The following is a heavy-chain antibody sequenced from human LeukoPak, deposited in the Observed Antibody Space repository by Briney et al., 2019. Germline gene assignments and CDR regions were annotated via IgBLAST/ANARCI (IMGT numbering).Heavy chain of an antibody. J-gene: IGHJ4*02. D-gene: IGHD4-11*01. CDR3: AKDMASRDDYSNLFDY. CDR1: GFTFSSYG. Sequence: GGSLRLSCAASGFTFSSYGMHWVRQAPGKGLEWVAVISYDGSNKYYADSVKGRFTISRDNSKNTLYLQMNSLRAEDTAVYYCAKDMASRDDYSNLFDYWGQGTLVTVSS. CDR2: ISYDGSNK. V-gene: IGHV3-30*18.